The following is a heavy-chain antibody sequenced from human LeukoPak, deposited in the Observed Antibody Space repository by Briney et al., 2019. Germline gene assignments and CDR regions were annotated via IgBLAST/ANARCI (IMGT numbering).Heavy chain of an antibody. D-gene: IGHD1-26*01. Sequence: ASVKVSCKAAGYTFTGYYMHWVRQVPGQGLEWMGWINPNSGGTNYAQKFQGRVTMTRDTSISTAYMELSRLRSDDTAVYYCAREGSGSFFPNFDYWGQGALVTVSS. CDR2: INPNSGGT. V-gene: IGHV1-2*02. CDR3: AREGSGSFFPNFDY. CDR1: GYTFTGYY. J-gene: IGHJ4*02.